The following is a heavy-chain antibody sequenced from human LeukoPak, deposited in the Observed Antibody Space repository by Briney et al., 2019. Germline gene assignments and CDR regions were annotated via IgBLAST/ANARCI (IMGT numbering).Heavy chain of an antibody. Sequence: SVKVSCKASGGTFSSYAISWVRQAPGQGLEWMGGIIPIFGTANYAQKFQGRVTITADESTSTAYMELSSLRSEDTALYYCARGYDSSGWHDAFDIWGQGTMVTVSS. V-gene: IGHV1-69*13. J-gene: IGHJ3*02. CDR3: ARGYDSSGWHDAFDI. D-gene: IGHD3-22*01. CDR2: IIPIFGTA. CDR1: GGTFSSYA.